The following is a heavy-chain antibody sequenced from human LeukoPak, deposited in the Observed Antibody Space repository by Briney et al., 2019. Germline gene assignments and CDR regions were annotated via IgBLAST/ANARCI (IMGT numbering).Heavy chain of an antibody. V-gene: IGHV3-30*02. CDR3: AKIRPDYYYYYMDV. Sequence: GGSLRLSCPGSGFTFRSLGMHWVRRAPGKGLEWVAFIRYDGSNKYYADSVKGRFTISRDNSKNTLYLQMNSLRAEDTAVYYCAKIRPDYYYYYMDVWGKGTTVTISS. CDR2: IRYDGSNK. J-gene: IGHJ6*03. CDR1: GFTFRSLG.